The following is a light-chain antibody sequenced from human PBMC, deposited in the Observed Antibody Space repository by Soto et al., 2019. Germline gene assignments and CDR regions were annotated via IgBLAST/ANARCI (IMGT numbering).Light chain of an antibody. Sequence: EIVLTQSPGTLSLSPGERATLSCRASQSISGNYLAWYQQKPGQAPSLLIYHAFTRDTGIPDRFSGSGSGTDFTLIINRLEAEDFAVYYCQQYDNSFAFGGGTKVEIK. CDR1: QSISGNY. CDR3: QQYDNSFA. J-gene: IGKJ4*01. CDR2: HAF. V-gene: IGKV3-20*01.